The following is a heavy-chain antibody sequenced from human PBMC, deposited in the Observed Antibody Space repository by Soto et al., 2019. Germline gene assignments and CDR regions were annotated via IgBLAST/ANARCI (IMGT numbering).Heavy chain of an antibody. CDR3: ARGGVSARPDV. D-gene: IGHD6-6*01. Sequence: QVQVVASGGGVVQAGMSVRLSCAASGFTFGHFAIHWVRQAPGKGLEWLTIIWYDGSNKNYADSVKGRFTISSDNPQNTAYLQMNSLTVEDTAVYYCARGGVSARPDVWGQGTPVTVFS. CDR1: GFTFGHFA. CDR2: IWYDGSNK. J-gene: IGHJ4*02. V-gene: IGHV3-33*01.